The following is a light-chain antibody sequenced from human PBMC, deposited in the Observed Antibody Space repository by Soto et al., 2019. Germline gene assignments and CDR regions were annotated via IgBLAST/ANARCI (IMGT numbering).Light chain of an antibody. CDR3: QPYDSDSS. CDR2: DAS. CDR1: QSISRW. Sequence: DIQKTQSPSTLSASVGDRVTITCRASQSISRWLAWYQQKPGKAPQVLIYDASILQSGVPSRFSGSGSGSQFTLTISSLQPDDVATYYCQPYDSDSSFGGGTKV. J-gene: IGKJ4*01. V-gene: IGKV1-5*01.